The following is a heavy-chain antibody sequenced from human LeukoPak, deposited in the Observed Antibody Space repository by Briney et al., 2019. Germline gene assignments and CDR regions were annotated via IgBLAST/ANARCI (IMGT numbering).Heavy chain of an antibody. Sequence: GGSLRLSCAASGFTFSSYAMHWVRRAPGKGLEWVAVIWSDGSNKYYADSVKGRFTFSRDNSKNTLFLQMNSLRAEDTAVYYCARDGDYGDYTGYFDYWGQGTLVTVSS. CDR1: GFTFSSYA. J-gene: IGHJ4*02. D-gene: IGHD4-17*01. V-gene: IGHV3-33*01. CDR2: IWSDGSNK. CDR3: ARDGDYGDYTGYFDY.